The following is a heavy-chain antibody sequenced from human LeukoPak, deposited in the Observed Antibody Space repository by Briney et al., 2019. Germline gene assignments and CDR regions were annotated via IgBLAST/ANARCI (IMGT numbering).Heavy chain of an antibody. V-gene: IGHV3-53*01. J-gene: IGHJ4*02. CDR3: AKERGYTSGLGSLDY. CDR2: SYSGGST. Sequence: PGGSLRLSCAASGFSLWRHYMNWVRQAPGKGLEWVALSYSGGSTYYADSVKGRFTISRDNSKNTLYLQMNSLRAEDTAVYHCAKERGYTSGLGSLDYWGQGTLVTVSS. D-gene: IGHD6-19*01. CDR1: GFSLWRHY.